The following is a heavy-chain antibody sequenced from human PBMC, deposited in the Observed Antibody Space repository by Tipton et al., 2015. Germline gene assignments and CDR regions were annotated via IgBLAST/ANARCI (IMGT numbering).Heavy chain of an antibody. V-gene: IGHV4-39*02. CDR2: TYDSGRP. D-gene: IGHD2-15*01. J-gene: IGHJ4*02. CDR3: AREVRHCAGGSCYSLDH. CDR1: GASISSSNYY. Sequence: TLSLTCSVSGASISSSNYYWDWVRQPPGKGLEWIGNTYDSGRPSYNPSLRSRVTISADVSQNHFSLRRSSVTAADTAVYYCAREVRHCAGGSCYSLDHWGQGALVTVSS.